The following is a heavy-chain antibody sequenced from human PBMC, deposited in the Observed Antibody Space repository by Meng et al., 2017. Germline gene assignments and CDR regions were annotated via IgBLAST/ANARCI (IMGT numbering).Heavy chain of an antibody. V-gene: IGHV3-15*01. Sequence: EVQMVGFGGGLVKPGGSLRLSCAASGFTFSNAWMTWVRQAPGKGLEWIGRMKSNVDGGTVDYAAAVKGRFFISRDDSENTFYLQMNSLKTEDTAVYYCSGHVDYWGHGTLVTVSS. CDR2: MKSNVDGGTV. CDR3: SGHVDY. CDR1: GFTFSNAW. J-gene: IGHJ4*01.